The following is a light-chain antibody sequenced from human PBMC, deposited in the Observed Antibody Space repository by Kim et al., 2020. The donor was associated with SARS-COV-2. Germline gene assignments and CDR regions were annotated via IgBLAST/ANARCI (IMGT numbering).Light chain of an antibody. V-gene: IGKV3-15*01. CDR3: QHYNQWPPYT. Sequence: VSPGERVTISCRASESVGSRLAWYQHKPGQAPRLLIYDASTRATGIPSRFSGGGSDTEFTLTISSLQSEDFALYFCQHYNQWPPYTFGQGTKLEI. J-gene: IGKJ2*01. CDR2: DAS. CDR1: ESVGSR.